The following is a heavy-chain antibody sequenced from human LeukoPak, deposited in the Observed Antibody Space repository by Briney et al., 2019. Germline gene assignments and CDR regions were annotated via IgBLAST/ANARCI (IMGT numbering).Heavy chain of an antibody. CDR3: ARVNKNYYYYYMDV. D-gene: IGHD2/OR15-2a*01. V-gene: IGHV4-39*07. J-gene: IGHJ6*03. Sequence: PSETLSLTCTVSGGSISSSSYYWGWIRQPPGKGLEWIGSIYYSGSTYYNPSLKSRVTISVDTSKNQFSLKLSSVTAADTAVYYCARVNKNYYYYYMDVWGKGTTVAVSS. CDR1: GGSISSSSYY. CDR2: IYYSGST.